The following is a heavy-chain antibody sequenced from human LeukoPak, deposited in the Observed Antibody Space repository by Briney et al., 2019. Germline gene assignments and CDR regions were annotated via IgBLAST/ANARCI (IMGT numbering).Heavy chain of an antibody. J-gene: IGHJ4*02. CDR1: GGSISSYY. Sequence: SETLSLTCTVSGGSISSYYWSWIRQPPGKGLEWIGYIYYSGSTNYNPSLKGRVTISVDTSKNQFSLKLSSVTAADTAVYYCATGYGDYLWDWGQGTLVTVSS. D-gene: IGHD4-17*01. CDR2: IYYSGST. CDR3: ATGYGDYLWD. V-gene: IGHV4-59*08.